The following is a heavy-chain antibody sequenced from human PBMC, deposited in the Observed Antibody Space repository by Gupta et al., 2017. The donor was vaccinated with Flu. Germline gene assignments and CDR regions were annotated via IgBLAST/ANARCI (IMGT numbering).Heavy chain of an antibody. V-gene: IGHV6-1*01. Sequence: NWIRQSPSRGLEWLGRTYYRSKWYNDYAVSVKSRITINPDTSKNQFSLQLNSVTPEDTAMYYCASSRGAFDIWGQGTVVTVSS. CDR3: ASSRGAFDI. CDR2: TYYRSKWYN. J-gene: IGHJ3*02.